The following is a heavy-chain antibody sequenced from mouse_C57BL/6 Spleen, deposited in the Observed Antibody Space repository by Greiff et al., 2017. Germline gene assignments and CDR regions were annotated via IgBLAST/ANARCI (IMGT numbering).Heavy chain of an antibody. J-gene: IGHJ2*01. CDR3: ARCYYDGRYYFDY. Sequence: QVQLKQPGAELVRPGSSVKLSCKASGYTFTSYWMHWVKQRPIQGLEWIGNIDPSDSETHYNQKFKDKATLTVDKSSSTAYMQLSSLTSEDSAVYYCARCYYDGRYYFDYWGQGTTLTVSS. CDR2: IDPSDSET. CDR1: GYTFTSYW. V-gene: IGHV1-52*01. D-gene: IGHD1-1*01.